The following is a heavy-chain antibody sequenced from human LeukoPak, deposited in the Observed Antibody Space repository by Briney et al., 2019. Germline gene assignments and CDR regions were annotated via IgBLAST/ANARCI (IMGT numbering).Heavy chain of an antibody. J-gene: IGHJ4*02. Sequence: SETLSLTCTVSGGSISSYYWSWIRQPPGKGLEWIGYNYYSGSTNYNPSLKSRVTISVDTSKNQFSLKLSSVTAADTAVYYCARHKSGYSSGWYDYWGQGTLVTVSS. D-gene: IGHD6-19*01. CDR1: GGSISSYY. CDR2: NYYSGST. CDR3: ARHKSGYSSGWYDY. V-gene: IGHV4-59*08.